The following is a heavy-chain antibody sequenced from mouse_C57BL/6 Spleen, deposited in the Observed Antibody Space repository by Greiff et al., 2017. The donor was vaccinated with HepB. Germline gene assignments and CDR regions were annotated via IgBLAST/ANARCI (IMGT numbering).Heavy chain of an antibody. CDR3: ARTTAHYAMDY. D-gene: IGHD1-2*01. Sequence: EVKLVESGGGLVKPGGSLKLSCAASGFTFSSYAMSWVRQTPEKRLEWVATISDGGSYTYYPDNVKGRFTISRDNAQNKLYLQMSHLKSEDTAMYYGARTTAHYAMDYWGQGTSVTVSS. CDR1: GFTFSSYA. J-gene: IGHJ4*01. CDR2: ISDGGSYT. V-gene: IGHV5-4*03.